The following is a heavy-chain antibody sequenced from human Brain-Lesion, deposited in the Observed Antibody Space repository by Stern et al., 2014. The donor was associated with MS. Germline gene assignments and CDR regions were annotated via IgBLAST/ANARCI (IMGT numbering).Heavy chain of an antibody. D-gene: IGHD5-18*01. J-gene: IGHJ4*02. CDR1: GGSVGSGSYD. CDR2: IYTPGST. V-gene: IGHV4-61*02. Sequence: QVQLVQSGPGLVKPSQTLSLTCTVSGGSVGSGSYDWSWIRQPAGKGLEGIGRIYTPGSTYYNTSLKSRVSHSIETSKNQISLKLPSVTAADTAVYYCARDKEDTNMAFRYFDNWGQGTLVTVSS. CDR3: ARDKEDTNMAFRYFDN.